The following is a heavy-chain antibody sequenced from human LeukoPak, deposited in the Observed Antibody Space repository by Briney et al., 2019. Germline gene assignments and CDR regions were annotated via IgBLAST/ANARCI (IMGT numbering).Heavy chain of an antibody. CDR3: ATGIVPAARDVGAFDI. J-gene: IGHJ3*02. CDR2: FDPEDGET. D-gene: IGHD2-2*01. Sequence: ASVKVSCKVSGYTLTELSMHWVRQAPGKGLEWMGGFDPEDGETIYAQKFQGRVTMTEDTSTDTAYMELSSLRSEDTAVYYCATGIVPAARDVGAFDIWGQGTKVTVFS. CDR1: GYTLTELS. V-gene: IGHV1-24*01.